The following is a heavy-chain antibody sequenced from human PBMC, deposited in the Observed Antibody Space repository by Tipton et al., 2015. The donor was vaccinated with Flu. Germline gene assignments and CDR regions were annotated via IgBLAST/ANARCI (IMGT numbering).Heavy chain of an antibody. V-gene: IGHV3-7*01. Sequence: SLRLSCEASGFKFSTLRMSWVRQAPGKGLEWVANINEDGSVTYYGDSVRGRFIISRDNSKNSLYLQISSLRAEDTAVYYCASLLGSNYDSYIMDVWGHGTAVTVSS. CDR3: ASLLGSNYDSYIMDV. CDR1: GFKFSTLR. D-gene: IGHD3-3*01. J-gene: IGHJ6*02. CDR2: INEDGSVT.